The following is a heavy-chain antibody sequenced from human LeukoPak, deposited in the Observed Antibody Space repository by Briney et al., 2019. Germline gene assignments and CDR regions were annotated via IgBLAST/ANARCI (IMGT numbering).Heavy chain of an antibody. CDR1: GFTFSSYS. CDR2: ISSSSTI. V-gene: IGHV3-48*04. J-gene: IGHJ3*02. Sequence: PGGSLRLSCAASGFTFSSYSMNWVRQAPGKGLEWVSYISSSSTIYYADSVKGRLTISRDNAKNSLYLQMNSLRAEDAAVYYCARDLGSGAFDIWGQGTMVTVSS. CDR3: ARDLGSGAFDI. D-gene: IGHD2-2*03.